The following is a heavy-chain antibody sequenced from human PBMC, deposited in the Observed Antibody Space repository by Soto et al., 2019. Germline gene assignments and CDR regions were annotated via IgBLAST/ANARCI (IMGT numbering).Heavy chain of an antibody. V-gene: IGHV1-8*01. CDR1: GYTFTSYD. CDR2: MNPNSGNT. Sequence: QVQLVQSGAEVKKPGASVKVSCKASGYTFTSYDINWVRQATGQGLEWMGWMNPNSGNTGYAQKFQGRVTMTRNTSISTAYMELSSLRAEYTAVDYCARERTGTTSMDVWGQGTTVTVSS. D-gene: IGHD1-1*01. J-gene: IGHJ6*02. CDR3: ARERTGTTSMDV.